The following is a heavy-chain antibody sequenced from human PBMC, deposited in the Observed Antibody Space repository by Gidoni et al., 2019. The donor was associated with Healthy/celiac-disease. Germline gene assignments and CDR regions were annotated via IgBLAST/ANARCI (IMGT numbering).Heavy chain of an antibody. D-gene: IGHD5-12*01. CDR2: IYHSGST. J-gene: IGHJ4*02. CDR3: ARLSMVATGFWDY. CDR1: VGSISSINW. Sequence: VQLQESGPGLVKPSGTLSLTCAASVGSISSINWWSWVRQPPGKGLWWIGEIYHSGSTNYNPSLKRRVTITVDKSKNQFSLRLSSVTAADTAVYYCARLSMVATGFWDYWGQGTMVTVSS. V-gene: IGHV4-4*02.